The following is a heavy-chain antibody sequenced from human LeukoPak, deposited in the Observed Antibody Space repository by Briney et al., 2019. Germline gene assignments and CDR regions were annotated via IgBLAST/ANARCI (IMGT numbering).Heavy chain of an antibody. Sequence: SETLSLTCAVSGGSISSGGYSWSWIRQPPGKGLEWIGYIYHSGSTYYNPSLKSRVTISVDTSKNQFSLKLSSVTAADTAVYYCAGNHRKWELRSCDYWGQGTLVTVSS. V-gene: IGHV4-30-2*03. CDR2: IYHSGST. J-gene: IGHJ4*02. CDR1: GGSISSGGYS. CDR3: AGNHRKWELRSCDY. D-gene: IGHD1-26*01.